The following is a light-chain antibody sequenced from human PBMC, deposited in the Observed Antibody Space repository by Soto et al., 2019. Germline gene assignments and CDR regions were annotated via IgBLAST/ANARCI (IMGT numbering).Light chain of an antibody. V-gene: IGKV1-9*01. J-gene: IGKJ4*01. Sequence: IQLTQSPSSLSASVGDRVTITCRASQGISSYLAWYQQKPGKAPKLLIYAASTLQSGVPSRFSGNGHGTDFTLTITSLQPEDFATSYWQHFYSYPQCLGGGTKVDIK. CDR1: QGISSY. CDR3: QHFYSYPQC. CDR2: AAS.